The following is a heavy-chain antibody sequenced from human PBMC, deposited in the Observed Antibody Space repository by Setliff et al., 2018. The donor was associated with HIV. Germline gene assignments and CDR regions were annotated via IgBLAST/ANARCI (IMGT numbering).Heavy chain of an antibody. Sequence: NPGGSLRLSCAASGFGFSDAWMSWVRQAPGKGLEWVGRIKSKNNGERTDFAASVRGRFSISRDDSKEMVYLQMNNLDIEDTGVYFCSTVGGVPGWDYWGQGIQVTVSS. CDR3: STVGGVPGWDY. CDR2: IKSKNNGERT. CDR1: GFGFSDAW. J-gene: IGHJ4*02. V-gene: IGHV3-15*01. D-gene: IGHD2-15*01.